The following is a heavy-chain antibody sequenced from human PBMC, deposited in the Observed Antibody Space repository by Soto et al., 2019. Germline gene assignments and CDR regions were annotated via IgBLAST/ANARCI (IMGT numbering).Heavy chain of an antibody. CDR1: GFSFKNAW. D-gene: IGHD3-10*01. J-gene: IGHJ4*01. V-gene: IGHV3-15*07. CDR2: IKNKNDGGTI. CDR3: TGLWFGEIYNY. Sequence: EVELVESGGGLVKPGGSLTLSCAASGFSFKNAWMNWVRQAPGKGLEWVGRIKNKNDGGTIDYAAFVKGRFNISSDASENTLYLHMNDLKTEDSAVYFCTGLWFGEIYNYWGQGSLVTVSS.